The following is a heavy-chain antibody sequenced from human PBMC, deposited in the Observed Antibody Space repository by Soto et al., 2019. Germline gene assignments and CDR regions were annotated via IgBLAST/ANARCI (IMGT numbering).Heavy chain of an antibody. Sequence: SVNVSCKASGYTFTSYYMHWVRQAPGQGLEWMGIINPSGGSTSYAQKFQGRVTMTRDTSTSTVYMELSSLRSEDTAVYYCASQTGILFFDYWGQGTLVTVSS. V-gene: IGHV1-46*03. J-gene: IGHJ4*02. D-gene: IGHD3-9*01. CDR1: GYTFTSYY. CDR2: INPSGGST. CDR3: ASQTGILFFDY.